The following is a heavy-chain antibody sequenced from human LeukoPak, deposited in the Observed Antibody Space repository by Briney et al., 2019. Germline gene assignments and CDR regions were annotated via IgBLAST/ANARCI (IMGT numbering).Heavy chain of an antibody. J-gene: IGHJ3*02. CDR2: ISADGSYT. V-gene: IGHV3-74*01. CDR1: GFTFSSYW. Sequence: QTGGSLRLSCAASGFTFSSYWMHWVRHAPGKGLVWVTRISADGSYTLYADSVKGRFTISRANAKNTLYLQMNSLRAEDTAVYYCATANSGPDIWGQGTTVTVSS. CDR3: ATANSGPDI. D-gene: IGHD2-8*01.